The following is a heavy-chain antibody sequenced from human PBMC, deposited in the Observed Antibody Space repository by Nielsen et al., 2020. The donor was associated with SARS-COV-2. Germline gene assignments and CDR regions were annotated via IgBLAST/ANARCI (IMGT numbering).Heavy chain of an antibody. V-gene: IGHV4-61*01. CDR3: ARVQYMATVTTYFDY. CDR1: GVAVNSGKSS. D-gene: IGHD4-17*01. CDR2: VYNGGS. J-gene: IGHJ4*02. Sequence: SETLSLTCTVSGVAVNSGKSSWAWIRQPPGKGLEWIAYVYNGGSDYNPSLKSRVTISMDTSKNQFSLKLSSVTAADTAVYYCARVQYMATVTTYFDYWGQGTLVTVSS.